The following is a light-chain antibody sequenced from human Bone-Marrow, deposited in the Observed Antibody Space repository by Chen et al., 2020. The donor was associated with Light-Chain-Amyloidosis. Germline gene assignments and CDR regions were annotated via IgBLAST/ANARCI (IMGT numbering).Light chain of an antibody. CDR2: EDD. J-gene: IGLJ3*02. V-gene: IGLV6-57*01. Sequence: FMLTQPHSVSSSPGKTASISCTRSSGSIATNYVQWYQQRPGSSPTTVIYEDDQRPSGVPDRFSGSIDRSSNSASLTIAGLKTEDEADYYCQSYQGSSQGVFGGGTKLTVL. CDR3: QSYQGSSQGV. CDR1: SGSIATNY.